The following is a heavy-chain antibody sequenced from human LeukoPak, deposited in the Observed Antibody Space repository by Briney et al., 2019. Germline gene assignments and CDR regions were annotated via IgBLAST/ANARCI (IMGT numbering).Heavy chain of an antibody. V-gene: IGHV4-30-4*08. CDR2: IYYSGST. J-gene: IGHJ4*02. D-gene: IGHD2-2*01. CDR3: ARDQVIVPAVDY. CDR1: GGSISSGDYY. Sequence: PSQTLSLTCTVSGGSISSGDYYWSWIRQPPGKGLEWIRYIYYSGSTYYNPSLKIRVTISVDTSKNQFSLKLSSVTAADTAVYYCARDQVIVPAVDYWGQGTLVTVSS.